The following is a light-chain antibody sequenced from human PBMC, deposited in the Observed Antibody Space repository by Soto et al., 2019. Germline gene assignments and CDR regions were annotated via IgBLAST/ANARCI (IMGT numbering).Light chain of an antibody. V-gene: IGKV1-33*01. CDR1: QDIKNY. CDR2: EAS. CDR3: QQCDDFIT. Sequence: DIQMTQSPSSLSASVGDRVTITCQASQDIKNYLNWYQQKPGKAPKLLIYEASNLETGVPSRFSASGSGRSFTFTISSLQPAHTATYYCQQCDDFITFGGGTRIEIK. J-gene: IGKJ4*01.